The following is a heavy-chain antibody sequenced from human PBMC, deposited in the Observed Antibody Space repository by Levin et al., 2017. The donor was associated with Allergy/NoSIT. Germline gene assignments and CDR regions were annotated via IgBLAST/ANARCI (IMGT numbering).Heavy chain of an antibody. V-gene: IGHV3-7*01. J-gene: IGHJ6*02. CDR3: ARRGSSSSGLRCDGMDV. Sequence: GGSLRLSCAASGFTFSSYWMSWVRQAPGKGLEWVANIYQDGSEKYYVDSVKGRFTISRDNAKNSLYLQMNSLRAEDTAVYYCARRGSSSSGLRCDGMDVWGRGTTVTVSS. CDR2: IYQDGSEK. CDR1: GFTFSSYW. D-gene: IGHD6-6*01.